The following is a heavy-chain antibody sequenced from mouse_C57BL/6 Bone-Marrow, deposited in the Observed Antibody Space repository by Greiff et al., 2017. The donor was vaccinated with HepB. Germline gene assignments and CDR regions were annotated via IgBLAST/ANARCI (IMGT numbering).Heavy chain of an antibody. D-gene: IGHD1-1*01. Sequence: VQLQQSGAELVRPGASVKLSCTASGFNIKDYYMHWVKQRPEQGLEWIGRIDPEDGDTEYAPKFQGKATMTADTSSNTAYLQLSSLTSEDTAVYYCTLITTVVAPYYIDYWGQGTTLTVSS. CDR3: TLITTVVAPYYIDY. J-gene: IGHJ2*01. CDR1: GFNIKDYY. CDR2: IDPEDGDT. V-gene: IGHV14-1*01.